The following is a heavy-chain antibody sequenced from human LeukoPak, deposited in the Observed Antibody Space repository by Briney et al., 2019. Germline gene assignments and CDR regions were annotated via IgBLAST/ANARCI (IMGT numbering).Heavy chain of an antibody. CDR1: GGSFSGYY. V-gene: IGHV4-34*01. J-gene: IGHJ3*02. Sequence: SETLSLTCAVYGGSFSGYYWSWIRQPPGKGLEWIGGINHSGSTNYNPSLKSRVTISVDTSKNQFSLKLSSVTAADTAVYYCARVRYYYGSGSYLNRPARSAFDIWGQGTMVTVSS. D-gene: IGHD3-10*01. CDR3: ARVRYYYGSGSYLNRPARSAFDI. CDR2: INHSGST.